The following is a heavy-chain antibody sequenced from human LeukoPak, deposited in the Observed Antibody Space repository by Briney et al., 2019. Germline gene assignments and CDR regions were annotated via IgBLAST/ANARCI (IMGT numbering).Heavy chain of an antibody. J-gene: IGHJ4*02. Sequence: GGSLRLSCAASGFTFSSYGMHWVRQAPGKGLEWVAFIRYDGSNKYYADSVKGRFTISRGNSKNSLYLQMNSLRAEDTALYYCAKDSFQPVANLFDYWGQGTLVTVSS. V-gene: IGHV3-30*02. CDR1: GFTFSSYG. CDR3: AKDSFQPVANLFDY. CDR2: IRYDGSNK. D-gene: IGHD1-14*01.